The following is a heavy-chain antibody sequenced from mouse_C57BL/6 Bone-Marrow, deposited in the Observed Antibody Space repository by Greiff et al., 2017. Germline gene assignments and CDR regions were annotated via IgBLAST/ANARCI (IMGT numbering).Heavy chain of an antibody. CDR1: GYTFTSYW. D-gene: IGHD2-2*01. V-gene: IGHV1-69*01. CDR3: AREGSTMVPYYFDY. Sequence: QVQLQQPGAELVMPGASVKLSCKASGYTFTSYWMHWVKQRPGQGLEWIGEIDPSDSYTKYNQKFKGKSTLTVDKSSSTAYMQLSRLTSEDSAVYYCAREGSTMVPYYFDYWGQGTTLTVSS. CDR2: IDPSDSYT. J-gene: IGHJ2*01.